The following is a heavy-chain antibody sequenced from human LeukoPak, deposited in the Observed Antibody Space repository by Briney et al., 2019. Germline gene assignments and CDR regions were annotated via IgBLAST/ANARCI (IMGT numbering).Heavy chain of an antibody. V-gene: IGHV4-59*13. J-gene: IGHJ4*02. CDR1: GGSISSYY. Sequence: SETLSLTCTVSGGSISSYYWGWIRQPPGKGLEWIGYFSYSGSTHYNPSLESRVTISIDTSKNHFSLKLTPVTAADTAVYYCAREVGGTGYYFDYWGQGSLVTVSS. CDR2: FSYSGST. CDR3: AREVGGTGYYFDY. D-gene: IGHD1-26*01.